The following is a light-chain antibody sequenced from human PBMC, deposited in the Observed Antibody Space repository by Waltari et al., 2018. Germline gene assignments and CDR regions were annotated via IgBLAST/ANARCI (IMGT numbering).Light chain of an antibody. V-gene: IGKV2-30*02. CDR3: MQGTHWLYT. CDR1: QSLVHSDGNTH. CDR2: RVS. J-gene: IGKJ2*01. Sequence: DVVMTQSPLSLPVTLGQPASISCKSSQSLVHSDGNTHLNWFHQRPGQSPRRLIYRVSNRDPGVPDRFSGGGSGTDFTLKISRVEAEDVGVYYCMQGTHWLYTFGQGTRLDIK.